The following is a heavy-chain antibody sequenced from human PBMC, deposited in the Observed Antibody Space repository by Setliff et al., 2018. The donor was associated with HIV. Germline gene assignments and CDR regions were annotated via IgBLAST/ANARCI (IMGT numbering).Heavy chain of an antibody. V-gene: IGHV4-4*07. CDR3: AREDSSWLTFDY. CDR2: IHTSGST. D-gene: IGHD6-13*01. Sequence: SETLSLTCTVSGDSIGYYYWSWIRQPAGRGLEWMGRIHTSGSTNYNPSLTSRVTMSVDTSKNQFSLKLSSVTAADTAVYYCAREDSSWLTFDYWGQGTLVTVSS. J-gene: IGHJ4*02. CDR1: GDSIGYYY.